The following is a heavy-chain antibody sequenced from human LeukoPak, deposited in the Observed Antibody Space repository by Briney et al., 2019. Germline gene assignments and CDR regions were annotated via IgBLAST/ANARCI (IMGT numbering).Heavy chain of an antibody. CDR3: ARDSPPANYGMVLGV. D-gene: IGHD4-17*01. Sequence: SETLSLTCAVYGGSFSGYYWSWIRQPPGKGLEWIGEINHSGSTNYNPSLKSRVTMSVDTSKNQFSLKLSSVTAADTAVYYCARDSPPANYGMVLGVWGQGTTVTVSS. V-gene: IGHV4-34*01. J-gene: IGHJ6*02. CDR1: GGSFSGYY. CDR2: INHSGST.